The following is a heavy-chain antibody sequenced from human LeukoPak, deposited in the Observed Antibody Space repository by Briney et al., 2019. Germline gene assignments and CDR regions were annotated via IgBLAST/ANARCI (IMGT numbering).Heavy chain of an antibody. Sequence: ASVKVSCRTSGYTFTSYDINWVRQATGQGLEWMGWINPNSGGTNYAQKFQGRVTMTRDTSISTAYMELSRLRSDDTAVYYCATSGDSTSYYYYGMDVWGQGTTVTVSS. V-gene: IGHV1-2*02. J-gene: IGHJ6*02. CDR2: INPNSGGT. D-gene: IGHD3-10*01. CDR1: GYTFTSYD. CDR3: ATSGDSTSYYYYGMDV.